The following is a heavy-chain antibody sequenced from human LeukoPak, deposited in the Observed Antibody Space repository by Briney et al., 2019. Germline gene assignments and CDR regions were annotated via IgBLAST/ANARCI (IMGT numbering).Heavy chain of an antibody. J-gene: IGHJ4*02. V-gene: IGHV1-2*02. D-gene: IGHD4-17*01. CDR2: MNPNSGDT. CDR1: AYTFTACF. CDR3: ARGYGDYYFDY. Sequence: ASVKVSCKASAYTFTACFVHWIRQAPGQGLEWLGWMNPNSGDTNFAQKFQGRVTMTRDASINTAYMELTRLKFDDTAVYYCARGYGDYYFDYWGQGTLVTVSS.